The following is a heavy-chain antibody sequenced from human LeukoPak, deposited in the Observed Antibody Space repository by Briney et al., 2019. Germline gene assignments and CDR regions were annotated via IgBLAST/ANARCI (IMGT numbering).Heavy chain of an antibody. D-gene: IGHD3-9*01. J-gene: IGHJ3*02. CDR3: AREDNILTGNPFDI. CDR2: IKQDGSEK. Sequence: GGSLRLSCAASGFTFSSYWMSWVRQAPGKGLEWVANIKQDGSEKYYVDSVKGRFTISRDNAKNSLYLQMNSLRAEDTAVYYCAREDNILTGNPFDIWGQGTMVTVSS. V-gene: IGHV3-7*03. CDR1: GFTFSSYW.